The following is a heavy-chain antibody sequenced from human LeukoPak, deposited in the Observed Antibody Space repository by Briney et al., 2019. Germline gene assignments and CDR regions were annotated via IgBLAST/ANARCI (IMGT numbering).Heavy chain of an antibody. V-gene: IGHV4-39*07. CDR1: GAPISSPSYY. Sequence: PSETLSLACTVSGAPISSPSYYWGWIRQSPGKGLEWIGSFYYSGSTYYNPSLKSRVTISLNTSKKQFSLKLSSVTAADTAVYYCARALYSYGHGLSDYWGQRTLVTVSS. J-gene: IGHJ4*02. D-gene: IGHD5-18*01. CDR2: FYYSGST. CDR3: ARALYSYGHGLSDY.